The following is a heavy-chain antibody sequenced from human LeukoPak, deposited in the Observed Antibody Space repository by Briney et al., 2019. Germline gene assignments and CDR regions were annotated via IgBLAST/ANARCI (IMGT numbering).Heavy chain of an antibody. CDR1: GYTFTSYY. CDR3: ARGAAYYDSSGYYPEAEYFQH. V-gene: IGHV1-46*01. J-gene: IGHJ1*01. Sequence: GAPVKVSCKASGYTFTSYYMHWVRQAPGQGLEWMGIINPSGGSTSYAQKFQGRVTMTRDTSTSTIHMELSSLRSEDTAVYYCARGAAYYDSSGYYPEAEYFQHWGQGTLVTVSS. D-gene: IGHD3-22*01. CDR2: INPSGGST.